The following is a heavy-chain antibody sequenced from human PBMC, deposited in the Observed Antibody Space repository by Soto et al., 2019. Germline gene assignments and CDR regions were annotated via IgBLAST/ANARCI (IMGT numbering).Heavy chain of an antibody. Sequence: GESLKISCKGSGYSFTIYWIGWVRQMPGKGLEWMGIIYPGDSDTRYSPSFQGQVTISADKSISTAYLQWSSLKASDTAMYYCARPVRKLRNAFDIWGQGTMVTVSS. J-gene: IGHJ3*02. CDR3: ARPVRKLRNAFDI. D-gene: IGHD1-26*01. CDR2: IYPGDSDT. CDR1: GYSFTIYW. V-gene: IGHV5-51*01.